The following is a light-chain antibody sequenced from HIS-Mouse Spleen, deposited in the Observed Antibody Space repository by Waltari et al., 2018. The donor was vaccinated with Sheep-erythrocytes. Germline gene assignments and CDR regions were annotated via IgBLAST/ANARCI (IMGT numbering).Light chain of an antibody. CDR2: AVS. Sequence: QSALTQPPSASGSPGQSVTISCTGTSSDVGGYTYVSWYQQHPGKAPKLMIYAVSKRPSGVPERFSGSKSGSTADLTVAGLQAEDEADYYCSSYAGSNNWVFGGGTKLTVL. CDR3: SSYAGSNNWV. V-gene: IGLV2-8*01. CDR1: SSDVGGYTY. J-gene: IGLJ3*02.